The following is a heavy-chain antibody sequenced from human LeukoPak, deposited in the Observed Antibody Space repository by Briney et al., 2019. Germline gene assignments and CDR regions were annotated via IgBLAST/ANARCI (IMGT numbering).Heavy chain of an antibody. D-gene: IGHD4-23*01. V-gene: IGHV1-2*02. CDR3: ARVISTVVSSDAFDI. CDR1: GYTFTSYY. J-gene: IGHJ3*02. CDR2: INPNSGGT. Sequence: ASVKVSCKASGYTFTSYYMHWVRQAPGQGLEWMGWINPNSGGTNYAQKFQGRVTMTRDTSISTAYMELSRLRSDDTAVYYCARVISTVVSSDAFDIWGQGTMVTVSS.